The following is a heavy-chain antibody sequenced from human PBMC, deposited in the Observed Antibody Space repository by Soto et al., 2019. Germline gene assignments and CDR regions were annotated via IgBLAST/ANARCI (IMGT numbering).Heavy chain of an antibody. J-gene: IGHJ4*02. D-gene: IGHD3-22*01. V-gene: IGHV3-30-3*01. CDR3: ARNTYYYDSSGPLGY. Sequence: GSLRLSCAASGFTFSSYAMHWVRQAPGKGLEWVAVISYDGSNKYYADPVKGRFTISRDNSKNTLYLQMNSQRAEDTAVYYCARNTYYYDSSGPLGYWGQGTLVTVSS. CDR1: GFTFSSYA. CDR2: ISYDGSNK.